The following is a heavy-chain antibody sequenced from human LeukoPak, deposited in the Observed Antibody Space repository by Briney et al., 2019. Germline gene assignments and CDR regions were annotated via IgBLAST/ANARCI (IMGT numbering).Heavy chain of an antibody. CDR3: ASTIVGATSFFDY. Sequence: RTSETLSLTCTVSGGSISSYYWSWIRQPPGKGLEWIGYIYYSGSTNYNPSLKSRVTISVDTSKNQFSLKLSSVTAADTAVYYCASTIVGATSFFDYWGQGTLVTVSS. CDR2: IYYSGST. J-gene: IGHJ4*02. CDR1: GGSISSYY. V-gene: IGHV4-59*08. D-gene: IGHD1-26*01.